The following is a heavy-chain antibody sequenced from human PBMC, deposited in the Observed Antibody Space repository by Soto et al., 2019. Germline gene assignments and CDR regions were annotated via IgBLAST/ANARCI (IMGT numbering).Heavy chain of an antibody. V-gene: IGHV3-23*01. CDR2: ISGSGGST. CDR1: GFTFSSYA. J-gene: IGHJ4*02. D-gene: IGHD1-26*01. CDR3: AKGPSGSYYLAYLADYFDY. Sequence: PGGSLRLSCAASGFTFSSYAMSWVRQAPGKGLEWVSAISGSGGSTYYADSVKGRFTISRDNSKNTLYLQMNSLRAEDTAVYYCAKGPSGSYYLAYLADYFDYWGQGTLVTVSS.